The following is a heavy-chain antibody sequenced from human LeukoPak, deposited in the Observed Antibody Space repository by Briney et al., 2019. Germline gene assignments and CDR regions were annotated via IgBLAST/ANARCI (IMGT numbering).Heavy chain of an antibody. J-gene: IGHJ4*02. CDR3: AKRDKGVRSTYFDY. Sequence: GGSLRLSCAASGFTVSSYYMSWVRQAPGKGLEWVSGIRGGGTTDYPDSVKGRFTISRDDSKNTLYLQMNSLRAEDTAVYYCAKRDKGVRSTYFDYWGQGTLVTVSS. V-gene: IGHV3-53*01. CDR2: IRGGGTT. CDR1: GFTVSSYY. D-gene: IGHD2-15*01.